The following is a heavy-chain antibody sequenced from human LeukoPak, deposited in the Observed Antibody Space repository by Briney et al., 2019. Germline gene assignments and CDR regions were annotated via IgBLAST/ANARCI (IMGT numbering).Heavy chain of an antibody. J-gene: IGHJ4*02. CDR2: IKQDGSEK. V-gene: IGHV3-7*01. CDR3: ARGVPSGVDYFDY. CDR1: GFTFSSYW. Sequence: PGESLRLSCAASGFTFSSYWMSWVRQAPGKGLEWVANIKQDGSEKYYVDSVEGRFTISRDNAKNSLFLQMSSLRAEDTAVYFCARGVPSGVDYFDYWGQGTLVTVSS. D-gene: IGHD6-19*01.